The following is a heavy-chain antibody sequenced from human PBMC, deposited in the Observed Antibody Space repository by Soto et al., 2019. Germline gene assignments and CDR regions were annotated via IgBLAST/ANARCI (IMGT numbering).Heavy chain of an antibody. J-gene: IGHJ6*02. V-gene: IGHV4-59*01. CDR3: ARDQSYLEYSSSSEPMYYYYGMDV. CDR2: IYYGGST. D-gene: IGHD6-6*01. Sequence: PSETLSLTCTVSGGSISSYYWSWIRQPPGKGLEWIGYIYYGGSTNYNPSLKSRVTISVDTSKNQFSLKLSSVTAADTAVYYCARDQSYLEYSSSSEPMYYYYGMDVWGQGTTVTVSS. CDR1: GGSISSYY.